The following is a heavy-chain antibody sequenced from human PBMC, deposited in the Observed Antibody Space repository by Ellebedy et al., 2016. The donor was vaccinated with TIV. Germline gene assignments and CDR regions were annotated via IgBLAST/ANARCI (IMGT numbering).Heavy chain of an antibody. CDR2: INSDGSTT. CDR1: GFTISYNW. V-gene: IGHV3-74*01. J-gene: IGHJ4*02. Sequence: GGSLRLSXAASGFTISYNWMHWVRQAPGKGLIWVSRINSDGSTTHYADSVKGRFTISRDNAKNTLYLQMDSLRAEDTAVYYCARAGSYLSETVFYWGQGTLITVSS. D-gene: IGHD3-10*01. CDR3: ARAGSYLSETVFY.